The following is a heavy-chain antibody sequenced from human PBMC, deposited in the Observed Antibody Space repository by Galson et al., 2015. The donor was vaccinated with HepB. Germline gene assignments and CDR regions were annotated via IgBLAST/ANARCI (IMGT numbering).Heavy chain of an antibody. D-gene: IGHD4-17*01. V-gene: IGHV1-69*10. CDR1: GGTFSSYA. CDR3: ARDDHHGDAPGQYYGMDV. J-gene: IGHJ6*02. CDR2: IIPIFGIA. Sequence: SVKVSCKASGGTFSSYAISWVRQAPGQGLEWMGGIIPIFGIANYAQKFQGRVTITADKSTSTAYMELSSLRSEDTAVYYCARDDHHGDAPGQYYGMDVWGQGTTVTVSS.